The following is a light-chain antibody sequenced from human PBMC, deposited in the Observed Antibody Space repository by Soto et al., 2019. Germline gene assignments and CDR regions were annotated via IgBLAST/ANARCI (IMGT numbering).Light chain of an antibody. Sequence: EIVLTQSPGTLSLSPGERATLSCRASQSLSSSSLAWYQQKPGQAPRLLIYDASSRATGIPDRFSGSGSGTDFTLTISRLEPEDFAVYHCQRYATSPTFGQGTKVDI. CDR1: QSLSSSS. CDR2: DAS. CDR3: QRYATSPT. V-gene: IGKV3-20*01. J-gene: IGKJ1*01.